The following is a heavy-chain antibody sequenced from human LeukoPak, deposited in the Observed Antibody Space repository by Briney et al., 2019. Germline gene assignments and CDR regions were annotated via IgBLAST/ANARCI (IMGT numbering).Heavy chain of an antibody. J-gene: IGHJ4*02. V-gene: IGHV3-21*01. CDR3: ARAGGSTVSYSDY. CDR1: GFTFSSYS. D-gene: IGHD4-17*01. Sequence: GGSLRLSCAASGFTFSSYSMNWIRQAPGKGLEWVSSISSSTSYIYYADSVKGRFTISKDNAKNSPYLQMNSLRAEDTAVYYCARAGGSTVSYSDYWGQGTLVTVSS. CDR2: ISSSTSYI.